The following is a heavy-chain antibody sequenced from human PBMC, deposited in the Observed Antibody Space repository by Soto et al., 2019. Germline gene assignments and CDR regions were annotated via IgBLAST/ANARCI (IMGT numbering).Heavy chain of an antibody. D-gene: IGHD3-3*01. Sequence: PSETLSLTCTVSGGSISSSSYHWGWIRQPPVKGLEWIGSIYYSGSTYYNPSLKSRVTISVDTSKNQFSLKLISVTAADTVVYYCASRLRFLEWLNWFDPWGQGTLVTVSS. CDR2: IYYSGST. V-gene: IGHV4-39*01. J-gene: IGHJ5*02. CDR3: ASRLRFLEWLNWFDP. CDR1: GGSISSSSYH.